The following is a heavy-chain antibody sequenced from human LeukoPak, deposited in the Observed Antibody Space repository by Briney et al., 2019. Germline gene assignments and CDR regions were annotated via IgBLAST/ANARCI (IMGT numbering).Heavy chain of an antibody. J-gene: IGHJ5*02. Sequence: PGGSLRLSCAASGFTFSSYAMSWVRQAPGKGLEWVSGISSSGGTTYYADSMKGRFTISRDNSKNTLYLQMNSLRAEDTAVYYCAKSYPVAGRGDWFDPWGQGTLVTVSS. CDR2: ISSSGGTT. CDR3: AKSYPVAGRGDWFDP. V-gene: IGHV3-23*01. CDR1: GFTFSSYA. D-gene: IGHD6-19*01.